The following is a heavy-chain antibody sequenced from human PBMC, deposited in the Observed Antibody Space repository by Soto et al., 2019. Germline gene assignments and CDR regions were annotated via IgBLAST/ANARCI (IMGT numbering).Heavy chain of an antibody. J-gene: IGHJ6*02. V-gene: IGHV1-18*01. CDR2: ISAYNGNT. CDR3: ARGGVVVVAATRSYYYGMDV. CDR1: GYTFTSYG. D-gene: IGHD2-15*01. Sequence: QVQLVQSGAEVKKPGASVKVSCKASGYTFTSYGISWVRQAPGQGLEWMGWISAYNGNTNYAQKLQGRVTMTTDTSTSTAYMELRSLRSDDTAVYYCARGGVVVVAATRSYYYGMDVWGQGTTVTVSS.